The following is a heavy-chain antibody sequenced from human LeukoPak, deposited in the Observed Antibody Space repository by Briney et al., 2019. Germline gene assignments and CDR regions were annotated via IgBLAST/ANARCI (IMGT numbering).Heavy chain of an antibody. D-gene: IGHD3-10*01. CDR3: ARDSSPYGSGSYLDY. V-gene: IGHV3-33*01. Sequence: PGRSLRLSCAASGVTFSSYGMHWVRQAPGKGLEWVAVIWYDGSNKYYADSVKGRFTISRDNSKNTLYLQMNSLRAEDTAVYYCARDSSPYGSGSYLDYWGQGTLVTVSS. CDR2: IWYDGSNK. CDR1: GVTFSSYG. J-gene: IGHJ4*02.